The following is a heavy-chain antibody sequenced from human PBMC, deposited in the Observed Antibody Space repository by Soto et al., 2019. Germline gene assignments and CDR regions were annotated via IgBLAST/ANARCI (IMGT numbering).Heavy chain of an antibody. CDR1: GYTFTGYY. V-gene: IGHV1-2*04. CDR3: ARAANSSGWDPYYYYGMDV. Sequence: GASVKVSCKASGYTFTGYYMHWVRQAPGQGLEWMGWINPNSGGTNYAQKFQGWVTMTRDTSISTAYMERSRLRSDDTAVYYCARAANSSGWDPYYYYGMDVWGKGTTVTVSS. J-gene: IGHJ6*04. D-gene: IGHD6-19*01. CDR2: INPNSGGT.